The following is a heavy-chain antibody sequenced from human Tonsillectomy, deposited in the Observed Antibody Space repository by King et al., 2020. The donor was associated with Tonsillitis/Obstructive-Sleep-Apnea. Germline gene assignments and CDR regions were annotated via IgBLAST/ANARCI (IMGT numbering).Heavy chain of an antibody. CDR2: IYYSGST. CDR1: GGSISSYY. CDR3: AREAGEYCSGGSCYSAVVAFDI. D-gene: IGHD2-15*01. J-gene: IGHJ3*02. Sequence: QLQESGPGLVKPSETLSLTCTVSGGSISSYYWTWIRQPPGKGLEWIGYIYYSGSTNYNPSLKSRVTISLDTSKNQFSLNLSSVTAADTAVYYCAREAGEYCSGGSCYSAVVAFDICAKGQWSPSLQ. V-gene: IGHV4-59*01.